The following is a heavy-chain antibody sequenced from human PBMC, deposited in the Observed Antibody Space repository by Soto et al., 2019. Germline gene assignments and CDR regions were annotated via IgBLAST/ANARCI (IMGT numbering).Heavy chain of an antibody. D-gene: IGHD2-2*01. CDR1: GGSFSGYY. Sequence: SETLSLTCAVYGGSFSGYYWSWIRQPPGKGLEWIGEINHSGSTNYNPSLKSRVTISVDTSKNQFSLKLSSVTAADTAVYYCARWGVVPAAIQVEKVCYFDYWGQGTLVTVSS. CDR2: INHSGST. CDR3: ARWGVVPAAIQVEKVCYFDY. V-gene: IGHV4-34*01. J-gene: IGHJ4*02.